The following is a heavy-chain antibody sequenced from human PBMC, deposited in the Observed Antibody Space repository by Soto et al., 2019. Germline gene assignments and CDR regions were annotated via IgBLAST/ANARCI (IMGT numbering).Heavy chain of an antibody. J-gene: IGHJ4*02. CDR1: GFTVSSNY. CDR3: ARYTHYYFDY. V-gene: IGHV3-53*01. Sequence: GGSLRLSCAAPGFTVSSNYMSWVRQAPGKGLEWVSVIYGGGTTYYADSVKGRITISRDNSKNTLYLQMTSLRAEDTAIYYCARYTHYYFDYWGQGTLVTVSS. CDR2: IYGGGTT.